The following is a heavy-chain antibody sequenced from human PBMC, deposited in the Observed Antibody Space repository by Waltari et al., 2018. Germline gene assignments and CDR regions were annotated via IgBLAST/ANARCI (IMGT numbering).Heavy chain of an antibody. CDR3: ARAPYGDLTFDY. CDR2: IYYSGSS. D-gene: IGHD4-17*01. V-gene: IGHV4-39*07. Sequence: QLQLQESGPGLVKPSETLSLTCTVSGGYISSSSYSWGWIRQPPGKGMEWIGSIYYSGSSYNTPSLKSRVTISLAPSKNHFSLKRTSVTAADTAVYYCARAPYGDLTFDYWGQGTLVTVSS. CDR1: GGYISSSSYS. J-gene: IGHJ4*02.